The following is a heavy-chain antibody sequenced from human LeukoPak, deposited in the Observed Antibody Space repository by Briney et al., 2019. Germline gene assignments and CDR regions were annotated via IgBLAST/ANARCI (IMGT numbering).Heavy chain of an antibody. D-gene: IGHD3-16*01. CDR1: GGSISSYY. J-gene: IGHJ4*02. V-gene: IGHV4-59*08. CDR3: ARLKYYFDY. CDR2: IYYSGST. Sequence: SETLSLTCTVSGGSISSYYWSWIRQPPGKGLEWIGYIYYSGSTNYNPSLKSRVTISVDTSKNQFSLKLSSVTAADTAVYYCARLKYYFDYWGQGTLVTVSS.